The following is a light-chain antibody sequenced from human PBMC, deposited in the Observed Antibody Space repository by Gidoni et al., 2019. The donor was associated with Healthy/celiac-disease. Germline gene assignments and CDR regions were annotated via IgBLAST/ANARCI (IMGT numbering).Light chain of an antibody. Sequence: EIVLTQSPGTLSLSPGERATLSCRASQSVSSSYLAWYQQKPGQAPRLLIYGASSRATGIPDRVSGSGSGTDFTLTISRLEPEDFAVYYCQQYGSSLGTFGGGTKVEIK. CDR1: QSVSSSY. J-gene: IGKJ4*01. CDR3: QQYGSSLGT. CDR2: GAS. V-gene: IGKV3-20*01.